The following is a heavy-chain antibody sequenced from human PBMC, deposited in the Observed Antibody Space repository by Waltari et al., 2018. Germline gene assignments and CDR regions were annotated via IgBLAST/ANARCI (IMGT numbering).Heavy chain of an antibody. CDR3: VKAFRGYSGSYFDI. V-gene: IGHV3-23*01. CDR1: GFSFGGFG. Sequence: EVQLLESGGGLVQPGGSLRLSCAASGFSFGGFGMNWVRQAPGKGLGGVSGVSGSGATTYYADSVRGRFTVSRDNNRDTVDLQMNSLRAEDTAVYYCVKAFRGYSGSYFDIWGRGTLVAVSA. CDR2: VSGSGATT. D-gene: IGHD5-12*01. J-gene: IGHJ4*02.